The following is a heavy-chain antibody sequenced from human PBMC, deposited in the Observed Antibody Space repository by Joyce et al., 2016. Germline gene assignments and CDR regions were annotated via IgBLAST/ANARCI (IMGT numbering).Heavy chain of an antibody. D-gene: IGHD2-15*01. Sequence: EVQLVESGGGLVKPGRSLRLSCTSSGFIFGDYAMNWLREAPGKGLEWVGFIRSKAYGGTTDYAAFVKGRFTISRDDSKSIAYLQMNSLKTEDTAVYYCTRIGDCSGGSCYEGWFDPWGQGTLVTVSS. V-gene: IGHV3-49*05. CDR1: GFIFGDYA. CDR3: TRIGDCSGGSCYEGWFDP. CDR2: IRSKAYGGTT. J-gene: IGHJ5*02.